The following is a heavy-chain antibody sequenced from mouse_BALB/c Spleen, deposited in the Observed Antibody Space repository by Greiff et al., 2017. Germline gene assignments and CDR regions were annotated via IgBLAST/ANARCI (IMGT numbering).Heavy chain of an antibody. V-gene: IGHV1-69*02. CDR1: GYTFTSYW. CDR3: ARGSDSSGYGFAY. Sequence: QVQLKQPGAELVKPGAPVKLSCKASGYTFTSYWMNWVKQRPGRGLEWIGRIDPSDSETHYNQKFKDKATLTVDKSSSTAYIQLSSLTSEDSAVYYCARGSDSSGYGFAYWGQGTLVTVSA. J-gene: IGHJ3*01. CDR2: IDPSDSET. D-gene: IGHD3-2*01.